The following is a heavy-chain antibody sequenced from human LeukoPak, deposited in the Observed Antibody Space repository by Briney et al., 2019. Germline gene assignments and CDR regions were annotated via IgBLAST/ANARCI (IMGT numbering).Heavy chain of an antibody. J-gene: IGHJ3*02. CDR3: ANILAAAGPLDAFDI. CDR1: GFTFSNYA. Sequence: GGSLRLSCAASGFTFSNYAMSWVRQAPGKGLECVSAISDSGDKTDYADSVRGRFTIYRDNSKDTLYLQMNSLRAEDTAVYYCANILAAAGPLDAFDIWGQGTMVTVSS. CDR2: ISDSGDKT. V-gene: IGHV3-23*01. D-gene: IGHD6-13*01.